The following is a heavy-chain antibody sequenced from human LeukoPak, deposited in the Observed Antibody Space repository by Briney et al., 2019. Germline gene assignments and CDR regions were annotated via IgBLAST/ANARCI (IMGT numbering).Heavy chain of an antibody. Sequence: GGSLRLSCAASGFTFSSYEMNWVRQAPGKGLEWVSYISSSGSTIYYADSVKGRFTISRDNAKNSLYLQMNSLRAEDTAVYYCARDGDYGGTKGNFDYWGQGTPVTVPS. CDR3: ARDGDYGGTKGNFDY. CDR2: ISSSGSTI. V-gene: IGHV3-48*03. D-gene: IGHD4-23*01. J-gene: IGHJ4*02. CDR1: GFTFSSYE.